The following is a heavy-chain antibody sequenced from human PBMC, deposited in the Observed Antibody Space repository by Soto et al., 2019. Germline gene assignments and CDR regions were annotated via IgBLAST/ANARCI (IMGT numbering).Heavy chain of an antibody. CDR2: INPSGGST. V-gene: IGHV1-46*01. Sequence: ASVKVSCKASGYTFTSYYMHWVRQAPGQGLEWMGIINPSGGSTSYAQKFQGRVTMTRDTSTSTVYMELSSLRSEDTAVYYCARALRITMIVVARGPYYYGMDIWGQGTTATVSS. J-gene: IGHJ6*02. CDR3: ARALRITMIVVARGPYYYGMDI. CDR1: GYTFTSYY. D-gene: IGHD3-22*01.